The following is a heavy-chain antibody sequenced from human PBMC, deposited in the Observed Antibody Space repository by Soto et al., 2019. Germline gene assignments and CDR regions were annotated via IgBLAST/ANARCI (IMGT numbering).Heavy chain of an antibody. CDR1: GLIFSNYR. Sequence: GGSLRLSCAASGLIFSNYRMHWVRQAPGKGLVWVSCISTDGSITNYADSVKGRFTVSRDNAKNTLYLQMDSLRAEDTALYYCARDTDGLHYWGQGTMVTVSS. V-gene: IGHV3-74*01. J-gene: IGHJ4*02. CDR2: ISTDGSIT. CDR3: ARDTDGLHY.